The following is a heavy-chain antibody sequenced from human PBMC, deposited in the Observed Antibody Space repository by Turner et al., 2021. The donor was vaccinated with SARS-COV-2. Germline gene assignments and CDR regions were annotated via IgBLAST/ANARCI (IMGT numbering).Heavy chain of an antibody. CDR1: GLIVSSNY. CDR3: ARDLMEGGGMDV. J-gene: IGHJ6*04. CDR2: IYSGGST. D-gene: IGHD3-3*01. V-gene: IGHV3-53*01. Sequence: VQLVESVVLLIHPVGSFRLSCASSGLIVSSNYMSWVRQDPGKGREWVSGIYSGGSTYEEDSVKGRFTISRDKSKNTLYLQMNSLRAEDTAVYYCARDLMEGGGMDVWGKGTTVTVSS.